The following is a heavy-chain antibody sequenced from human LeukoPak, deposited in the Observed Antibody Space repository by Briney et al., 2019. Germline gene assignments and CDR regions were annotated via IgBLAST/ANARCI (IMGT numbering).Heavy chain of an antibody. J-gene: IGHJ6*03. D-gene: IGHD3-22*01. CDR2: IYYSGST. CDR3: ARDRGYYDGSGQAYYYYMDV. V-gene: IGHV4-61*08. CDR1: GGSISSGDYY. Sequence: SETLSLTCTVSGGSISSGDYYWSWIRQPPGKGLEWIGYIYYSGSTNYNPSLKSRVTISVDTSKNQFSLKLSSVTAADTAVYYCARDRGYYDGSGQAYYYYMDVWGKGTTVTVSS.